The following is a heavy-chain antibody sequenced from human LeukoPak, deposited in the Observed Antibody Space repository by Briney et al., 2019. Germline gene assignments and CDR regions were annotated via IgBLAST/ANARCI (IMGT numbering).Heavy chain of an antibody. J-gene: IGHJ4*02. D-gene: IGHD5-12*01. Sequence: APVKVSCKASGYTFTSYGISWVRQAPGQGLEWMGWISAYNGNTNYAQKLQGRVTMTTDTSTSTAYMELRSLRSDDTAVYYCARGMGSGYDSWGLDYWGQGTLVTVSS. CDR1: GYTFTSYG. CDR3: ARGMGSGYDSWGLDY. CDR2: ISAYNGNT. V-gene: IGHV1-18*01.